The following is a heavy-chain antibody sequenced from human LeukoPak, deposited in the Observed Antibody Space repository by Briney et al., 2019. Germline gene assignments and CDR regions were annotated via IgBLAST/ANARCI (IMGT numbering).Heavy chain of an antibody. CDR1: GIDLSPYW. Sequence: GGSLTLSCAASGIDLSPYWMHWVRQGPGKGLVWVSRIQTDGTTTNYADSVRGRFTISRDNTKNMIYLQMNSLRADDTAMYYYARPYYGYASYGAFDLWGQGTMVTVSS. CDR2: IQTDGTTT. V-gene: IGHV3-74*01. J-gene: IGHJ3*01. CDR3: ARPYYGYASYGAFDL. D-gene: IGHD3-10*01.